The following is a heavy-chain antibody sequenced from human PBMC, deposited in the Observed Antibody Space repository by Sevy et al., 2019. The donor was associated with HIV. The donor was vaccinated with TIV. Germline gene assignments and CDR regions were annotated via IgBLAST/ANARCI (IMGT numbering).Heavy chain of an antibody. V-gene: IGHV4-61*02. J-gene: IGHJ6*03. CDR1: GGPISTGDYY. CDR2: IHPNGRT. Sequence: SETLSLTCTVSGGPISTGDYYWNWNRQPAGKGLEWIGRIHPNGRTNYNPSLKSRVTLSVHRSKNQVSLTLTSVTAADKAVYFGAREDIVVLPGAPHDYYYMDVWGKGTTVTVSS. D-gene: IGHD2-2*01. CDR3: AREDIVVLPGAPHDYYYMDV.